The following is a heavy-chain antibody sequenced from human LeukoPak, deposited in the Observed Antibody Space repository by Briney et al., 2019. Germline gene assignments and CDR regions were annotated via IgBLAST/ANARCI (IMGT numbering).Heavy chain of an antibody. V-gene: IGHV3-33*03. Sequence: GGSLXXXXXAXXFTFSSYGXXWVRQAPGKGXEWVXVIWYDGSNKYYADSVKGRFTISRDKSKNTLYMEMNSLRAEDTAVYYCAKDSRDGYITGLDYWGQGTLVTVSS. CDR1: XFTFSSYG. CDR3: AKDSRDGYITGLDY. J-gene: IGHJ4*02. D-gene: IGHD5-24*01. CDR2: IWYDGSNK.